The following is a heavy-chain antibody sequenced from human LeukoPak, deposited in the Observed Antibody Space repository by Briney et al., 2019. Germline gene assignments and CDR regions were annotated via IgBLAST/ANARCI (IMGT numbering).Heavy chain of an antibody. Sequence: GESLKISCKGSGYSFTSYWIGWVRQMPGKGLEWMGIIYPGDSDTRYSPSFQGQVTISADKSISTAYLQWGSLKASDTAMYYCASSRPNYYDSSGYYYPRYFQHWGQGTLVTVSS. V-gene: IGHV5-51*01. D-gene: IGHD3-22*01. J-gene: IGHJ1*01. CDR1: GYSFTSYW. CDR3: ASSRPNYYDSSGYYYPRYFQH. CDR2: IYPGDSDT.